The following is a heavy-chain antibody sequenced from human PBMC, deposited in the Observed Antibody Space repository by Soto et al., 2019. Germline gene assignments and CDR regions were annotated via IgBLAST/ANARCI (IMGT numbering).Heavy chain of an antibody. D-gene: IGHD6-6*01. CDR3: ARRSSSSHYYYYGMDV. CDR2: IDPSDSYT. CDR1: GYSFTSYW. V-gene: IGHV5-10-1*01. J-gene: IGHJ6*02. Sequence: GESLKISCKGSGYSFTSYWISWVRQMPGKGLEWMGRIDPSDSYTNYSPSFQGHVTISADKSISTAYLQWSSLKASDTAMYYCARRSSSSHYYYYGMDVWGQGATVTVSS.